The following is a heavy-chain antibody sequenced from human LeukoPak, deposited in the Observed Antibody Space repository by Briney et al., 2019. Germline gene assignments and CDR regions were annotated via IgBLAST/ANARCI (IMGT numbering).Heavy chain of an antibody. Sequence: GGSLRLSCAVSGINFRGYWMAWVRQAPGKGLEWVANMRQDGSEKYYVDSVKGRFTISRDNAKNSLYLEMNSLRVEDTAVYYCTRDLGHTGYDLYDYWGQGTLVTVSS. CDR2: MRQDGSEK. V-gene: IGHV3-7*01. CDR3: TRDLGHTGYDLYDY. D-gene: IGHD5-12*01. J-gene: IGHJ4*02. CDR1: GINFRGYW.